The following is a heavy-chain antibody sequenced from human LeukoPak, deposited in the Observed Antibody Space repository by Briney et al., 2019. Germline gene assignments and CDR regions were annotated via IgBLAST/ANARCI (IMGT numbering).Heavy chain of an antibody. CDR3: ARVLGSYGMDV. V-gene: IGHV3-13*01. CDR1: D. CDR2: IGTAGDT. Sequence: DXXXXRQXXXXXLEWVSAIGTAGDTYYPGSVKGRFTISRENAKNSLYLQMNSLRAGDTAVYYCARVLGSYGMDVWGQGTTVTVSS. J-gene: IGHJ6*02. D-gene: IGHD3-10*01.